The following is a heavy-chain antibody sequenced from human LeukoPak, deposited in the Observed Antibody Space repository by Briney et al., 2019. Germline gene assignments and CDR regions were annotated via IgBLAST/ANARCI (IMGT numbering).Heavy chain of an antibody. CDR3: ARDKVATPTTLAFDP. V-gene: IGHV1-18*01. J-gene: IGHJ5*02. D-gene: IGHD5-12*01. CDR1: GYTFSSYG. Sequence: ASVKVSCKASGYTFSSYGLSWVRQAPGQGLEWMGWISAYNGDTNYAQKLQGRVTMTTDTSTSTAYMELRSLRSDDTAVYYCARDKVATPTTLAFDPWGQGTLVTVSS. CDR2: ISAYNGDT.